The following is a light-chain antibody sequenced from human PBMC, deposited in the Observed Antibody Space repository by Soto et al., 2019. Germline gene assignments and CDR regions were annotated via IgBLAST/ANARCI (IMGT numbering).Light chain of an antibody. CDR3: CSYVRDSTYG. J-gene: IGLJ1*01. CDR2: DYT. CDR1: SSDVGSYNL. V-gene: IGLV2-23*01. Sequence: QSALTQPASVSGSPGQSITISCTGTSSDVGSYNLVSWYQHHPGKAPKLIIYDYTKRPSGVSDRFSGSGSGNTASLTISGLQAEDETDYYCCSYVRDSTYGFGTGTKVTVL.